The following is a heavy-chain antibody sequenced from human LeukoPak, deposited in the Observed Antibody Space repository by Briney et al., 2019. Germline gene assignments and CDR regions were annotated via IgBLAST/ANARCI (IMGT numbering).Heavy chain of an antibody. Sequence: ASVKVSCKVSGYTLTELSMHWVRQAPGKGLEWMGGFDPEDGETIYAQKFQGRVTMTEDTSTDTAYMELSSLRSEDTVVYYCASVSGYYYDSSGQNRYFDYWGQGTLVTVSS. D-gene: IGHD3-22*01. J-gene: IGHJ4*02. CDR1: GYTLTELS. CDR2: FDPEDGET. CDR3: ASVSGYYYDSSGQNRYFDY. V-gene: IGHV1-24*01.